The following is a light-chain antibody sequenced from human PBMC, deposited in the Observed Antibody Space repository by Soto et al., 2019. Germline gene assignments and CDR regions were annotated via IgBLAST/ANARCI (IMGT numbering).Light chain of an antibody. J-gene: IGKJ1*01. CDR2: GAS. CDR1: QSVSSSY. CDR3: QQYGSSFWT. Sequence: MVLTESPNTMSLSPGERATLSCRASQSVSSSYLAWYQQKPGQAPRLLIYGASSRATGIPDRFSGSGSGTDFTLTISRLEPEDFAVYYCQQYGSSFWTFGQGTKVDIK. V-gene: IGKV3-20*01.